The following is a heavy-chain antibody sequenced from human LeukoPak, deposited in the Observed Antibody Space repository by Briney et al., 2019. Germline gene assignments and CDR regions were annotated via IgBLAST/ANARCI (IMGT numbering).Heavy chain of an antibody. CDR1: GFTFSSYA. D-gene: IGHD2-15*01. Sequence: QSGGSLRLSCVASGFTFSSYAMSWVRQPPGKGLEWVAAISNGKTYYADSVRGRCAISRDDSTNTVYLHMNSLRDEDTALYHCVREAGYCAPVCVKTNWFDPWGQGTLVTVSS. J-gene: IGHJ5*02. V-gene: IGHV3-23*01. CDR2: ISNGKT. CDR3: VREAGYCAPVCVKTNWFDP.